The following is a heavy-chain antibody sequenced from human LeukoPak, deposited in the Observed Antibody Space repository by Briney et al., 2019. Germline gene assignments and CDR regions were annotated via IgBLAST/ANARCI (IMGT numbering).Heavy chain of an antibody. CDR1: GGSLSSHDFY. V-gene: IGHV4-61*03. J-gene: IGHJ4*01. CDR3: AKSGYNFARGSFAD. D-gene: IGHD5-24*01. Sequence: PSETLSLTCTVSGGSLSSHDFYWAWIRQPPGKGLEWIGYIDYSGTTSYNPALNSRVTISIDTSKNLFSLKVTSVTAADTAIYYCAKSGYNFARGSFADWGQGALVTVSS. CDR2: IDYSGTT.